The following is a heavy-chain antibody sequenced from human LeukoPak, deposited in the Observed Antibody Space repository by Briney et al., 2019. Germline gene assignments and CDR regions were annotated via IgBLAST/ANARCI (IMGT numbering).Heavy chain of an antibody. V-gene: IGHV3-30*19. CDR2: VSYDGSTT. CDR1: GFTFSSFG. CDR3: ARGFSYGSSLHY. Sequence: GGSLRLSCAASGFTFSSFGMHWVRQAPGKGLDWVALVSYDGSTTYYSDSVKGRFTVSRDNSKNTVYLEMNSLRPEDTALYYCARGFSYGSSLHYWGLGTLVTVSS. D-gene: IGHD5-18*01. J-gene: IGHJ4*02.